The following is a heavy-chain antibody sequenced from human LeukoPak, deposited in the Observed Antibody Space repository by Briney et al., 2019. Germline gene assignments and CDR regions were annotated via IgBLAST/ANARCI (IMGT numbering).Heavy chain of an antibody. Sequence: ASVKVSCKASGYTFTGYYMHWVRQAPGQGLEWMGWMNPNSGNTGYAQKFQGRVTITRNTSISTAYMELSSLRSEDTAVYYCARVGYYDSSGYWAYFDYWGQGTLVTVSS. J-gene: IGHJ4*02. CDR1: GYTFTGYY. CDR2: MNPNSGNT. V-gene: IGHV1-8*03. CDR3: ARVGYYDSSGYWAYFDY. D-gene: IGHD3-22*01.